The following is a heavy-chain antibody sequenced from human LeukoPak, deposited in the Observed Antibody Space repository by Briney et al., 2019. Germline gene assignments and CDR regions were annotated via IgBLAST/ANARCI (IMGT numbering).Heavy chain of an antibody. D-gene: IGHD1-1*01. CDR3: AKLRAVQLALYDY. Sequence: SETLSLTCTVSGGSISSSSYYWGWIRQPPGKGLEWIGSIYYSGSTYYNPSLKSRVTISVDTSKNQFSLKLRSVTAADTAVYYCAKLRAVQLALYDYWGQGIPVIVSS. V-gene: IGHV4-39*07. CDR1: GGSISSSSYY. CDR2: IYYSGST. J-gene: IGHJ4*02.